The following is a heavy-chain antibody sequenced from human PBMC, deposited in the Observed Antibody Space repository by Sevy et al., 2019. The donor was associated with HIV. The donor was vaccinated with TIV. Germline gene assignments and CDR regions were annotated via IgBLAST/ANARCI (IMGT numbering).Heavy chain of an antibody. CDR2: FDHQDGEK. CDR1: GYTLTKLS. V-gene: IGHV1-24*01. CDR3: ATVRLRYYSGASSYQGDWFDP. D-gene: IGHD2-15*01. J-gene: IGHJ5*02. Sequence: ASVKVSCKVSGYTLTKLSIHWVRQAPGKGLEWMGDFDHQDGEKIYAERFQGRLTMTVDTSTDTAYMELSSLTSEDTAVYYCATVRLRYYSGASSYQGDWFDPWGQGTLVTVSS.